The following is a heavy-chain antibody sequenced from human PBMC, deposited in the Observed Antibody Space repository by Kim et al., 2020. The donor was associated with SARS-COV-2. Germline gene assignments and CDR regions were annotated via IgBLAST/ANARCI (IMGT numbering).Heavy chain of an antibody. CDR1: GFTFSSYS. J-gene: IGHJ3*02. V-gene: IGHV3-21*01. Sequence: GGSLRLSCAASGFTFSSYSMNWVRQAPGKGLEWVSSISSSSSYIYYADSVKGRFTISRDNAKNSLYLQMNSLRAEDTAVYYCARDNEGDSSTDIWGPGTMVTVSS. CDR3: ARDNEGDSSTDI. CDR2: ISSSSSYI. D-gene: IGHD3-22*01.